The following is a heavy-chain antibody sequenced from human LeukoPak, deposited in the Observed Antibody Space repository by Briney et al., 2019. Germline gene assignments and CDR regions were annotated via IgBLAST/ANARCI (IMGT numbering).Heavy chain of an antibody. CDR3: ARGPIGPLTDYYYYMDV. V-gene: IGHV1-69*05. CDR2: IIPIFGTA. D-gene: IGHD1-26*01. Sequence: SVKVSCKASGGTFSSYAISWVRQAPGQGLEWMGGIIPIFGTANYAQKFQGRVTITTDESTSTAYMELSSLRSKDTAVYYCARGPIGPLTDYYYYMDVWGKGTTVTVSS. J-gene: IGHJ6*03. CDR1: GGTFSSYA.